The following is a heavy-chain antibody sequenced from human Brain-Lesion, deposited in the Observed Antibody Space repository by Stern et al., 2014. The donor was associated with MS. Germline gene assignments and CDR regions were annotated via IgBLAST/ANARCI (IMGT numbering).Heavy chain of an antibody. D-gene: IGHD2-21*01. J-gene: IGHJ4*02. Sequence: VQLVESGGGVVYPGRHLRLSCAASGFTFRTFGMHWVRQAPGKGLEWGAFISYDGGDTYYADSVKGRFTISRDNSKNTLYLQMNSLRVEDTAVYHCAKDRQLWTSFFDYWGQGSLVTVSS. CDR3: AKDRQLWTSFFDY. CDR1: GFTFRTFG. CDR2: ISYDGGDT. V-gene: IGHV3-30*18.